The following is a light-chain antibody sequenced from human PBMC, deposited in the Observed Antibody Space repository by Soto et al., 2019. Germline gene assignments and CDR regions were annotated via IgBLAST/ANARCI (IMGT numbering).Light chain of an antibody. J-gene: IGLJ3*02. CDR3: MCYAGGNNWV. CDR1: SSDVGTHGY. CDR2: DVT. V-gene: IGLV2-8*01. Sequence: QSALTQPPSASGSPGQSVTISCTGTSSDVGTHGYVSWYQQHAGKAPKLMIYDVTKRPSGVPDRFSGSKSANTASLTVSGLQAEDEADYYCMCYAGGNNWVFRGGTKLTVL.